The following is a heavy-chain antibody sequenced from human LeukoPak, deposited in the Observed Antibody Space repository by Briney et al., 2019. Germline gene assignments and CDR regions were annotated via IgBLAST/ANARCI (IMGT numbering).Heavy chain of an antibody. J-gene: IGHJ3*02. CDR3: AKDLWEWTDAFDI. V-gene: IGHV3-30*18. Sequence: GGSLRLSCAASGFTFSSYGMHWVRQAPGKGLEWVAVISYDGSNKYYADSVKGRFTISRDNSKNTLYLQMNSLRAEDTAVYYCAKDLWEWTDAFDIWGQGTMVTVSS. CDR1: GFTFSSYG. CDR2: ISYDGSNK. D-gene: IGHD3-3*01.